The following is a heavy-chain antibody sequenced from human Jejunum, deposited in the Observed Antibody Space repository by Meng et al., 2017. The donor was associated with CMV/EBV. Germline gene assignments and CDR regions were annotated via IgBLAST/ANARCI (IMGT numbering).Heavy chain of an antibody. CDR2: SSAYYSKT. V-gene: IGHV1-18*01. D-gene: IGHD2-15*01. CDR3: GRFPWVLLYLLPGGTDY. Sequence: QARLMQSGEDGMRPGATVRVPSNTLGNSLRSYGHSWDRQAPGQVREGMGWSSAYYSKTNYTQKLQGRVTMTTDTSTSTSYLELRSLRSDDTAVYYCGRFPWVLLYLLPGGTDYWGQRTLVTVSS. J-gene: IGHJ4*02. CDR1: GNSLRSYG.